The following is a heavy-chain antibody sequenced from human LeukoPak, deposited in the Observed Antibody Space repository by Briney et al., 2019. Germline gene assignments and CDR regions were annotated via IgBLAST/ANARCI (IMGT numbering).Heavy chain of an antibody. CDR2: RKQDGSEQ. V-gene: IGHV3-7*03. J-gene: IGHJ4*02. Sequence: PGGSLRLSCGAPGFTFSSYWMSRVPQAPGKGLEWLANRKQDGSEQYYVDSVKGRFTISRDNAKNSLYLQMNSVRAEDTAVYYCARDGSGSSWCPYFDYWGQGTLVTVSS. CDR1: GFTFSSYW. CDR3: ARDGSGSSWCPYFDY. D-gene: IGHD2-15*01.